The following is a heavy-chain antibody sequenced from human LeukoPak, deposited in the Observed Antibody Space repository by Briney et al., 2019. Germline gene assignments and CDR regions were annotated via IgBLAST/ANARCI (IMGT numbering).Heavy chain of an antibody. Sequence: ASVKVFCKASGYTSTSYYMHWVRQAPGQGLEWMGWISAYNGNTNYAQKLQGRVTMTTDTSTSTAYMELRSLRSDDTAVYYCARVLFITGTTREPWFDPWGQGTLVTVSS. CDR1: GYTSTSYY. CDR3: ARVLFITGTTREPWFDP. D-gene: IGHD1-7*01. J-gene: IGHJ5*02. CDR2: ISAYNGNT. V-gene: IGHV1-18*04.